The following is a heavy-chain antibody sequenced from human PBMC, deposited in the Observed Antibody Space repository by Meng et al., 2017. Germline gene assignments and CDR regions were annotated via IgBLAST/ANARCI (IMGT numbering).Heavy chain of an antibody. Sequence: VQLVQCWAELKQPGSSVKASCKASGGTFSSYAISWVRQSPGQGLEWMGGILPIFGTANYAQKFQGRVTITADESTSTAYMELSSLRSEDTAVYYCARDDYSNYLPFDYWGQGTLVTVSS. D-gene: IGHD4-11*01. J-gene: IGHJ4*02. CDR2: ILPIFGTA. CDR3: ARDDYSNYLPFDY. V-gene: IGHV1-69*01. CDR1: GGTFSSYA.